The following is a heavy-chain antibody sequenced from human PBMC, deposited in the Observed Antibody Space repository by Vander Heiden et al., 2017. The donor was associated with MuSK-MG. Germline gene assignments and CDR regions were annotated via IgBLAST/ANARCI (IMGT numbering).Heavy chain of an antibody. V-gene: IGHV2-5*04. CDR1: GFSLSTSGVG. J-gene: IGHJ3*02. CDR3: VRFTTDYSGSGTYLAFHI. Sequence: QITLKESGPALVKPTQTLPLTCAFSGFSLSTSGVGMAWIRQPPGKALEWLALIYWNDAKFYSPSLRSRLSITKDTSKNQVVLTMTTMDTVDTATYHCVRFTTDYSGSGTYLAFHIWGQGRLGTVS. D-gene: IGHD3-10*01. CDR2: IYWNDAK.